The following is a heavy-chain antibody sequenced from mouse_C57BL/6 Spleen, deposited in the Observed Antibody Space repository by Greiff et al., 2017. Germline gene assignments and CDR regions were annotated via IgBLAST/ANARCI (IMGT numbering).Heavy chain of an antibody. J-gene: IGHJ3*01. Sequence: VKVVESGAELVRPGASVTLSCKASGYTFTDYEMHWVKQTPVHGLEWIGAIDPETGGTAYNQKFKGKAILTADKSSSTAYMELRSLTSEDSAVYYCTRDYYGSSSVAYWGQGTLVTVSA. CDR3: TRDYYGSSSVAY. CDR1: GYTFTDYE. CDR2: IDPETGGT. V-gene: IGHV1-15*01. D-gene: IGHD1-1*01.